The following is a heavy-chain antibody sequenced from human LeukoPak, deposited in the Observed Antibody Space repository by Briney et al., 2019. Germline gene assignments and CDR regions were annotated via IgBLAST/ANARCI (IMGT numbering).Heavy chain of an antibody. J-gene: IGHJ5*02. D-gene: IGHD2-8*01. CDR2: IYYSGST. Sequence: SETLSLTCTVSGGSISSYYWSWIRQPPGKGLEWIGYIYYSGSTNYNPSLKSRVTISVDTSKNQFSLKLSSVTAADTAVYYCARGSNKALDPWGQGTLVTVSA. CDR1: GGSISSYY. CDR3: ARGSNKALDP. V-gene: IGHV4-59*01.